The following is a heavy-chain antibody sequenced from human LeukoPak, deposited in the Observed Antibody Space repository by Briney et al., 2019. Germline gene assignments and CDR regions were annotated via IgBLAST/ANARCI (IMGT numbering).Heavy chain of an antibody. Sequence: ASVTVSCTASGYTFTSYGISWVRPAPGQGLEWMGWISAYNGNTNYAQKLQGRVTMTTDTSTSTAYMELRSLRSDDTAVYYCARDPALGYTSGWYNWFDPWGQGTLVTVSS. D-gene: IGHD6-19*01. J-gene: IGHJ5*02. V-gene: IGHV1-18*01. CDR3: ARDPALGYTSGWYNWFDP. CDR2: ISAYNGNT. CDR1: GYTFTSYG.